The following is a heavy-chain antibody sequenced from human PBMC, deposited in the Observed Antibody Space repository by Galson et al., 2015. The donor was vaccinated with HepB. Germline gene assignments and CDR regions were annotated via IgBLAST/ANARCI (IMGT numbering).Heavy chain of an antibody. CDR3: ARAYCGGDCYSDAFDI. CDR1: GYTFTSYA. CDR2: INAGNGNT. J-gene: IGHJ3*02. D-gene: IGHD2-21*01. Sequence: SVKVSCKASGYTFTSYAMHWVRQAPGQRLEWMGWINAGNGNTRYAQKFQGRVTMTRNTSISTAYMELSSLRSEDTAVYYCARAYCGGDCYSDAFDIWGQGTMVTVSS. V-gene: IGHV1-3*01.